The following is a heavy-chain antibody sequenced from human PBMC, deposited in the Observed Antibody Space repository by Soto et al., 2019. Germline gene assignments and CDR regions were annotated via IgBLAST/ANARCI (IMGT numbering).Heavy chain of an antibody. CDR1: GDSVSSNSAG. D-gene: IGHD1-26*01. CDR3: ARGDQYSGSFFDY. Sequence: SQTLSLACAITGDSVSSNSAGWSWVRQSPSRGVEWLGRTYYRSKWYYEYAVSLIGRISINPFTSNNQYSLQLNSFTPADPAVYFCARGDQYSGSFFDYWRQGTLVTVSS. J-gene: IGHJ4*01. V-gene: IGHV6-1*01. CDR2: TYYRSKWYY.